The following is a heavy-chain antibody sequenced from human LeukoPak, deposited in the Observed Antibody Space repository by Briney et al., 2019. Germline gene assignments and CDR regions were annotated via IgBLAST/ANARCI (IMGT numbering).Heavy chain of an antibody. V-gene: IGHV4-30-4*01. CDR1: GFTFSSYAMH. J-gene: IGHJ4*02. D-gene: IGHD3-10*01. CDR3: AREEGGSGSYVSDY. Sequence: LRLSCAASGFTFSSYAMHWVRQPPGKGLEWIGFIYYSGSTYYNPSLKSRVTISVDTSKNQFSLKLSSVTAADTAVYYCAREEGGSGSYVSDYWGQGTLVTVSS. CDR2: IYYSGST.